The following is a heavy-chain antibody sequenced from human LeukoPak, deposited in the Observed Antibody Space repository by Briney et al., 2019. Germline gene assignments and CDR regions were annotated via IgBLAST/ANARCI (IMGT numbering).Heavy chain of an antibody. CDR1: GFTFSSYG. CDR2: IWYDGSNK. J-gene: IGHJ6*02. Sequence: GGSLRLSCAASGFTFSSYGMHWVRQAPGKGLEWVAVIWYDGSNKYYADSVKGRFTISRDNSKNTLYLQMNSLRAEDTAVYYCAKDAGAPRTFYYYYYGMDVWGQGTTVTVSS. D-gene: IGHD4/OR15-4a*01. V-gene: IGHV3-30*02. CDR3: AKDAGAPRTFYYYYYGMDV.